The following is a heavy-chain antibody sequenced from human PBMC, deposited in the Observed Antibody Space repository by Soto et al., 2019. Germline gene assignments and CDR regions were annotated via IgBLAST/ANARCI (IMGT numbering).Heavy chain of an antibody. CDR1: CYSITTSHYY. CDR3: ARPGYYDDSGYWRSPFDF. J-gene: IGHJ3*01. V-gene: IGHV4-39*01. CDR2: IYKSGNT. D-gene: IGHD3-22*01. Sequence: ASATLSLPCTVSCYSITTSHYYWAGIRQPPGKGLEWIGSIYKSGNTYYNPSLKSRVSMSVDTSKNQFSLKLSSVTAADTAVYYCARPGYYDDSGYWRSPFDFWGQGTMVTVSS.